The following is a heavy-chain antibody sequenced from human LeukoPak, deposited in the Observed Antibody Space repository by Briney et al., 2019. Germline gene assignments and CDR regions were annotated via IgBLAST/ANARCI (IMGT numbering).Heavy chain of an antibody. V-gene: IGHV3-7*01. CDR2: IKQDGSVK. CDR3: ARIGYSSSSFDY. D-gene: IGHD6-6*01. J-gene: IGHJ4*02. Sequence: PGGSLRLSCAASGFTFDDYAMHWVRQAPGKGLEWVANIKQDGSVKYYVDSLKGRFTISRDNAKNSVFLHMISLRAEDTAVYYCARIGYSSSSFDYWGQGTLVTVSS. CDR1: GFTFDDYA.